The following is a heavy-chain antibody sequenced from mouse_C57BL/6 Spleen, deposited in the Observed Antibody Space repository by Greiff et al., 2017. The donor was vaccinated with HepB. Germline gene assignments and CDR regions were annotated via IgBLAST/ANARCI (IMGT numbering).Heavy chain of an antibody. CDR2: IYPGDGDT. J-gene: IGHJ4*01. CDR3: ARHGSSHYDAMDY. CDR1: GYAFSSSW. D-gene: IGHD1-1*01. V-gene: IGHV1-82*01. Sequence: QVQLQQSGPELVKPGASVKISCKASGYAFSSSWMNWVKQRPGKGLEWIGRIYPGDGDTNYNGKFKGKATLTADKYSSTAYMQLSSLTSEDSAVYFGARHGSSHYDAMDYWGQGTSVTVSS.